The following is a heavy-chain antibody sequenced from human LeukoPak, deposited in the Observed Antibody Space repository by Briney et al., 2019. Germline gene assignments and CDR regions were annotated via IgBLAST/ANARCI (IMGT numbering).Heavy chain of an antibody. J-gene: IGHJ4*02. CDR1: GYTFTSYD. Sequence: GASVKVSCKASGYTFTSYDINWVRQPTGQGLEWMGWMNPSSGNTGYAQKFQGRVTMTRNTSISTAYMELSSLISEDTAVYYCARGFKWVRQPTKYYFDYWGQGTLVTVSS. V-gene: IGHV1-8*01. CDR3: ARGFKWVRQPTKYYFDY. D-gene: IGHD5-12*01. CDR2: MNPSSGNT.